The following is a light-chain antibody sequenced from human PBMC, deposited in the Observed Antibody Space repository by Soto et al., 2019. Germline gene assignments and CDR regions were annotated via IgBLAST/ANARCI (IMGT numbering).Light chain of an antibody. CDR3: QQRSNWPLLT. CDR1: QSVSSY. CDR2: DAS. Sequence: EIVLTQSPATLSLSPGERATLSCRASQSVSSYLAWYQQKPGQAPRLLIYDASNRATGIPARFSGSGSGTDFTLTISSLEPEDFAVYYCQQRSNWPLLTSGQGTRLEIK. V-gene: IGKV3-11*01. J-gene: IGKJ5*01.